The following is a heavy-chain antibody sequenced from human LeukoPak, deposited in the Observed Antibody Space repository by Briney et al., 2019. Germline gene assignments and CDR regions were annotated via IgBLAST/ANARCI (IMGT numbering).Heavy chain of an antibody. Sequence: PSETLALTCTVSGGSISSYYWSWIRQPPGKGLEWIGYIYSSGITDYNPSHKSRVTMSLDTSKNQFSLKMASVTAADTAVYYCARVGRSNSGGNFHYWGQGTLVTVSS. J-gene: IGHJ4*02. CDR3: ARVGRSNSGGNFHY. D-gene: IGHD6-19*01. CDR2: IYSSGIT. V-gene: IGHV4-59*12. CDR1: GGSISSYY.